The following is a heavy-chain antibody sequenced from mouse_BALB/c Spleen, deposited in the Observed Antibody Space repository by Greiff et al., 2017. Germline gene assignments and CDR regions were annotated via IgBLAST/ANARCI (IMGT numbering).Heavy chain of an antibody. CDR2: ISSGGSYT. CDR1: GFTFSDYY. CDR3: TRGYGKDAMDY. J-gene: IGHJ4*01. V-gene: IGHV5-4*02. D-gene: IGHD2-10*02. Sequence: EVKLVESGGGLVKPGGSLKLSCAASGFTFSDYYMYWVRQTPEKRLEWVATISSGGSYTYYPDSVKGRFTISRDNAKNTLYLQMSSLKSEDTAMYYCTRGYGKDAMDYWGQGTSVTVSS.